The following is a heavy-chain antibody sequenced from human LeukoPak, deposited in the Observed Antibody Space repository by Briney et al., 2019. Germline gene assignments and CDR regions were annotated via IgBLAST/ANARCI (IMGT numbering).Heavy chain of an antibody. CDR2: ISGSGGST. J-gene: IGHJ5*02. CDR3: AKGSSSGWHYNWFDP. D-gene: IGHD6-19*01. V-gene: IGHV3-23*01. Sequence: PGGSLRLSCAASGFTFSSYAMSWVRQAPGKGLEWVSAISGSGGSTYYADSVKGRFIISRDNSKNTLYLQMNSLRAEDTAVYYCAKGSSSGWHYNWFDPWGQGTLVTVSS. CDR1: GFTFSSYA.